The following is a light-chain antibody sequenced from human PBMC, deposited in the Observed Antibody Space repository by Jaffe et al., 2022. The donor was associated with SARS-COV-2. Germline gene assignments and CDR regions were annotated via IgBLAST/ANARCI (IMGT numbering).Light chain of an antibody. J-gene: IGKJ2*01. V-gene: IGKV1-5*03. CDR3: QQYRSYPYT. CDR2: KAS. Sequence: DIQMTQSPSTLSAFVGDRVTITCRASERISSWLAWYQQKPGKAPKLLIYKASSLESGVPSRFSGGGSGTEFTLTISSLQSDDSATYYCQQYRSYPYTFGQGTKLEIK. CDR1: ERISSW.